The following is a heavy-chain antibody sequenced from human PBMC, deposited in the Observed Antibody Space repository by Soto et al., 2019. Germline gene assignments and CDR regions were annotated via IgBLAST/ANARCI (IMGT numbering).Heavy chain of an antibody. D-gene: IGHD2-21*02. V-gene: IGHV3-30-3*01. CDR2: ISYDGSNK. Sequence: QVQLVESGGGVVQPGRSLRLPCAASGFTFSSYAMHWVRQAPGKGLEWVAVISYDGSNKYYADSVKGRFTISRDNSKNTLYLQMNSLRAEDTAVYYCARDRLVVVTAIPNYWGQGTLVTVSS. CDR1: GFTFSSYA. J-gene: IGHJ4*02. CDR3: ARDRLVVVTAIPNY.